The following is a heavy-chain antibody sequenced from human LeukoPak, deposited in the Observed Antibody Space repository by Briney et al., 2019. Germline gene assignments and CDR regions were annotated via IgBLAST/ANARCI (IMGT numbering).Heavy chain of an antibody. D-gene: IGHD5-24*01. Sequence: GGSLRLSCAASGFRFSDYSMNWVRQAPGKGLEWVSYVGIDSGNTNYADSVKGRFTISGDKAKNSLYLQMNSLRVEDTAVYYCARDYKYAFDNWGQGTLVTVSS. CDR2: VGIDSGNT. CDR3: ARDYKYAFDN. V-gene: IGHV3-48*01. J-gene: IGHJ4*02. CDR1: GFRFSDYS.